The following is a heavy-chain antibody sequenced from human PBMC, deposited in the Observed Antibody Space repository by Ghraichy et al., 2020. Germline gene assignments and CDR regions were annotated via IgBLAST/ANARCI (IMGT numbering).Heavy chain of an antibody. D-gene: IGHD6-19*01. J-gene: IGHJ4*02. CDR3: ARQGQWLAETDFDY. CDR1: GGSISSYY. Sequence: SETLSLTCTVSGGSISSYYWSWIRQPPGKGLEWIGYIYYSGSTNYNPSLKSRVTISVDTSKNQFSLKLSSVTAADTAVYYCARQGQWLAETDFDYWGQGTLVTVSS. V-gene: IGHV4-59*08. CDR2: IYYSGST.